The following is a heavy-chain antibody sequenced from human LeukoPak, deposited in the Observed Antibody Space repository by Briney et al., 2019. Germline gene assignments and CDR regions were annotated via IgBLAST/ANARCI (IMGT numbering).Heavy chain of an antibody. V-gene: IGHV4-61*02. CDR3: ARVIGRRYPDY. J-gene: IGHJ4*02. D-gene: IGHD1-26*01. CDR1: GGSISSGSYY. Sequence: PSETLSLTCTVSGGSISSGSYYWSWIRQPAGKGLEWIGRIYTSGSTNYNPSLKSRVTISVDTSKNQFSLKLSSVTAADTAVYYCARVIGRRYPDYWGQGTLVTVSS. CDR2: IYTSGST.